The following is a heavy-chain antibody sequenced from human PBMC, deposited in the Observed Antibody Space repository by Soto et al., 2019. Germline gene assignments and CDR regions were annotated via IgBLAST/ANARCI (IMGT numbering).Heavy chain of an antibody. Sequence: SETLSLTCTVSGGSISSYYWSWIRQPPGKGLELIGYIYYRGSANYNPSLKSRVTISVDTSKNQFSLKLSSVTAADTAVYYCARAYSYGYGLYFDYWGQGTLVTVSS. V-gene: IGHV4-59*08. CDR3: ARAYSYGYGLYFDY. CDR2: IYYRGSA. CDR1: GGSISSYY. D-gene: IGHD5-18*01. J-gene: IGHJ4*02.